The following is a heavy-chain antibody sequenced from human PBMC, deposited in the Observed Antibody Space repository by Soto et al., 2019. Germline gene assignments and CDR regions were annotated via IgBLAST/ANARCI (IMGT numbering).Heavy chain of an antibody. CDR2: IKRDGSET. D-gene: IGHD2-15*01. CDR3: AKDVKYWAGGICYVVFDI. V-gene: IGHV3-7*05. J-gene: IGHJ3*02. Sequence: EVQLVASGGGLVQSGGSLRLSCVASGFTFSNYWMTWVRQAPGKGLEWVANIKRDGSETYLVDSVRGRFTISSDNARNSLYLQMNSLRAEDTAVYYCAKDVKYWAGGICYVVFDIWGQGTMVTVSS. CDR1: GFTFSNYW.